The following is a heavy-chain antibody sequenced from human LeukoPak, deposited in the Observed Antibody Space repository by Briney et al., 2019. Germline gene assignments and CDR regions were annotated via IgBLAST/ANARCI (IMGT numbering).Heavy chain of an antibody. J-gene: IGHJ5*02. CDR3: ARTGVAARPTVWFDP. V-gene: IGHV3-74*01. D-gene: IGHD6-6*01. CDR1: GFTFSSYW. CDR2: INSDGSST. Sequence: GGSLRLSCAASGFTFSSYWMHWVRQAPGKGLVWVSHINSDGSSTNYADSVKGRFTISRDNAKNTLYLQMNSLRAEDTAVYYCARTGVAARPTVWFDPWGQGTLVTVSS.